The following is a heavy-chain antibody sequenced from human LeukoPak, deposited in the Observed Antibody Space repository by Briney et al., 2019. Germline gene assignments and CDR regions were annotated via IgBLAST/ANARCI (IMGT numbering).Heavy chain of an antibody. CDR3: ARHRHGDSD. J-gene: IGHJ4*02. CDR2: IYYIGST. D-gene: IGHD4-17*01. V-gene: IGHV4-59*01. CDR1: GGSISNYY. Sequence: PSETLSLTCTVSGGSISNYYWSWIRQPPGKELEWIGYIYYIGSTNYNPSLKRRVTISVDTSKNQFSLKLSSVTAADTAVYYCARHRHGDSDWGQGTLVTVSS.